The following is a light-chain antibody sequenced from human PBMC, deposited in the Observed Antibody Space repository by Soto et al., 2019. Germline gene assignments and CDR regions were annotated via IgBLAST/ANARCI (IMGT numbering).Light chain of an antibody. CDR3: MEATQWPYT. V-gene: IGKV2-24*01. Sequence: DVVMTQTPLSSPVTLGQPASISCRSSQSLVRSDGNTYLSWLQQRPGQPPRLLIYKISHRFSGVPDRFSGSGAGTDFTLKISRVEAEDVAVYYCMEATQWPYTFGQGTKLEIK. J-gene: IGKJ2*01. CDR1: QSLVRSDGNTY. CDR2: KIS.